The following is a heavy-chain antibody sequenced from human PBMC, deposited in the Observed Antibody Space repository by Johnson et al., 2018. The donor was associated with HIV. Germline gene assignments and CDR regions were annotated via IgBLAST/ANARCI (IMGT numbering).Heavy chain of an antibody. V-gene: IGHV3-23*04. CDR1: GFTFSSYA. J-gene: IGHJ3*02. D-gene: IGHD1-26*01. Sequence: VQLVESGGGWVKPGRSLRLSCAASGFTFSSYALSWVRQAPGKGLEWVSAIRGSGGSTYYADSVKGRFTISRDNSKNTLYLQMNSLSAEDTAVYYCVREGAPSGRDFGAFDIWGQGTVVTVSS. CDR2: IRGSGGST. CDR3: VREGAPSGRDFGAFDI.